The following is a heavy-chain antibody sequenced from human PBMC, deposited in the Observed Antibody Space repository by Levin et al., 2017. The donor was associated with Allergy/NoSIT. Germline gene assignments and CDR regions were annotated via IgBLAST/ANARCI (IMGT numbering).Heavy chain of an antibody. CDR1: GFTFSTST. J-gene: IGHJ3*02. CDR3: AARPGGYASFDI. D-gene: IGHD1-1*01. CDR2: IVVGTGNT. V-gene: IGHV1-58*02. Sequence: ASVKVSCEASGFTFSTSTIQWVRQARGERPEWIGWIVVGTGNTNYAHKFQEGVTITRDMSISTAYMELSSLRSDDTAVYYCAARPGGYASFDIWGRGTVVTVSS.